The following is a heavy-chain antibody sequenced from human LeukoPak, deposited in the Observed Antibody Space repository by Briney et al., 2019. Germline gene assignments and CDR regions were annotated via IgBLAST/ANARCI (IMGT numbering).Heavy chain of an antibody. CDR1: GGSISSSSYY. J-gene: IGHJ6*03. D-gene: IGHD6-19*01. V-gene: IGHV4-39*02. Sequence: SGTLSLTCTVSGGSISSSSYYWGWIRQPPGKGLEWIGSIYYSGSTYYNPSLKSRVTISVDTSKNQFSLKLSSVTAADTAVYYCARDFGGWPPYYYYYMDVWGKGTTVTVSS. CDR3: ARDFGGWPPYYYYYMDV. CDR2: IYYSGST.